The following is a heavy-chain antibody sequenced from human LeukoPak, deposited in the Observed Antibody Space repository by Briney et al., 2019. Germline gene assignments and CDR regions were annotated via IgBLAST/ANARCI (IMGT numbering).Heavy chain of an antibody. Sequence: PGGSLRLSCAASGFTFSSYEMNWVRQAPEKGLEWVSYISRSGSTIYYADSVKGRFTISRDNSKNTVYLQMNSLRAEDTAVYYCARGIAAAENDYWGQGTLVTVST. CDR3: ARGIAAAENDY. D-gene: IGHD6-13*01. CDR2: ISRSGSTI. V-gene: IGHV3-48*03. CDR1: GFTFSSYE. J-gene: IGHJ4*02.